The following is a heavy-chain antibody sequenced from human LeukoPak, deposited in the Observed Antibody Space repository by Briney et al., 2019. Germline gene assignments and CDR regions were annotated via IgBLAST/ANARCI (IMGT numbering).Heavy chain of an antibody. CDR2: ISVFNGNT. V-gene: IGHV1-18*01. CDR1: GYTFATSG. J-gene: IGHJ4*02. D-gene: IGHD3-10*01. Sequence: ASVKVSCKASGYTFATSGVSWVRQAPGQGLEWMGWISVFNGNTNYAQKLQGRLTMTTDTSTSTAYTDLTSLTSDDTAAYYCAREERFGESELDYWGQGTLVTVSS. CDR3: AREERFGESELDY.